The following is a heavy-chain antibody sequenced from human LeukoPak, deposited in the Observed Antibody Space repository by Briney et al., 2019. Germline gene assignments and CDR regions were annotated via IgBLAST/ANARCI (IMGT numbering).Heavy chain of an antibody. CDR2: INHSGST. V-gene: IGHV4-34*01. D-gene: IGHD3-16*02. CDR3: ARCSDGYDYVWGSYRHYYFDY. CDR1: GGSFSGYY. Sequence: HPSETLSLTCAVYGGSFSGYYWSWIRQPPGKGREWIGEINHSGSTNYNPSLKSRVTISVDTSKNQFSLKLSSVTAADTAVYYCARCSDGYDYVWGSYRHYYFDYWGQGTLVTVSS. J-gene: IGHJ4*02.